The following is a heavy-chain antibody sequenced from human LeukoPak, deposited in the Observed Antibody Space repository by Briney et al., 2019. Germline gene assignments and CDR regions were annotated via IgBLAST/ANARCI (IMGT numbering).Heavy chain of an antibody. CDR3: AGGDDSSGYLFDY. CDR1: GGSVSGYY. CDR2: IYYSGST. J-gene: IGHJ4*02. D-gene: IGHD3-22*01. V-gene: IGHV4-59*06. Sequence: KPSETLSLTCVVSGGSVSGYYWGWIRQPPGRGLEWIGYIYYSGSTYYNPSLKSRVTISVDTSKNQFSLKLSSVTAADTAVYYCAGGDDSSGYLFDYWGQGTLVTVSS.